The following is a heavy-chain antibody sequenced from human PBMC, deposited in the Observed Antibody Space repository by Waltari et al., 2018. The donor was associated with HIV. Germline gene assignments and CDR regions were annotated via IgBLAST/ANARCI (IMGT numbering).Heavy chain of an antibody. J-gene: IGHJ4*02. CDR2: VIHTGSI. CDR1: NDVNKTFSCYC. V-gene: IGHV4-34*12. Sequence: QVWLHQWGAGLLKTSETLSLTSAVYNDVNKTFSCYCWSFRYLPWRWIPQSPVKGLEWIGEVIHTGSIHYNPSLRSRVSIFADTSKKQFSLRLSSVTDADTAVYYCARAVGLDHSWGSYVDHWGQGALVTVSS. D-gene: IGHD3-16*01. CDR3: ARAVGLDHSWGSYVDH.